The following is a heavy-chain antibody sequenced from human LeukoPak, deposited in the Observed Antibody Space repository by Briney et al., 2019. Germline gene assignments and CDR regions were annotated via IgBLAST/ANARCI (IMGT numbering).Heavy chain of an antibody. Sequence: PSETLSLTCTVSSGSFRTYYWSWIRQPPGKGLEWIGYIFYNEGTSYNPSLKSRVTISVDTSKNQFSLKLSSVTAADTAVYYCARLRAVAGQKNYYYYMDVWGKGTTVTISS. CDR2: IFYNEGT. V-gene: IGHV4-59*12. CDR3: ARLRAVAGQKNYYYYMDV. J-gene: IGHJ6*03. CDR1: SGSFRTYY. D-gene: IGHD6-19*01.